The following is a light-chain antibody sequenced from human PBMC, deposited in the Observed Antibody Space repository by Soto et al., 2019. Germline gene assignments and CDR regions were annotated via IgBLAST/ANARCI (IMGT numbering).Light chain of an antibody. Sequence: DIQMTQSPSTLSASVGDRVTITCRASQSISSWLAWYQQKPGKAPKLLIYDASSLESGVPSRFGGSGSGTEFTLTISSLQPDDFATYYCQQYNSPYTIGQGTKLEIK. V-gene: IGKV1-5*01. CDR3: QQYNSPYT. CDR1: QSISSW. J-gene: IGKJ2*01. CDR2: DAS.